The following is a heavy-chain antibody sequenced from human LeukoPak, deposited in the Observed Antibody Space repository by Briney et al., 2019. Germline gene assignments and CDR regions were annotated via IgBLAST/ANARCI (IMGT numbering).Heavy chain of an antibody. CDR1: GFTFSSYS. D-gene: IGHD5-18*01. J-gene: IGHJ6*02. CDR3: ARDRPDTAMVTAYYYGMDV. V-gene: IGHV3-21*04. Sequence: PGGSLRLSCAASGFTFSSYSMNWVRQAPGKGLEWVSSISSSSSYIYYADSVKGRFTISRDNAKNSLYLQMDSLRAEDTAVYYCARDRPDTAMVTAYYYGMDVWGQGTTVTVSS. CDR2: ISSSSSYI.